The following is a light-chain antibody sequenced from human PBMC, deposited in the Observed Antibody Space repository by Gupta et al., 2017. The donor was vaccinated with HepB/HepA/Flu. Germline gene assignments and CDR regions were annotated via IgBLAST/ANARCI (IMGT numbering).Light chain of an antibody. CDR1: SSNIGLNY. V-gene: IGLV1-51*02. CDR2: ETI. J-gene: IGLJ2*01. CDR3: DNGDSSRSGVV. Sequence: SILTQPPSVSAAPGQKVTISCSGSSSNIGLNYVAWYQQLPGTAPKLLIYETIKRPSGIPDRFSATKSGTSATLAITGLQTGDEAEYYCDNGDSSRSGVVFGGGTKLTVL.